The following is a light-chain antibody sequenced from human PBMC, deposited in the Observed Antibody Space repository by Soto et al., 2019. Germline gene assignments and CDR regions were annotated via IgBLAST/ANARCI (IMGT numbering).Light chain of an antibody. CDR2: GVS. V-gene: IGLV2-11*01. CDR3: CSYVDTDTWV. CDR1: NSDVGGYNY. J-gene: IGLJ3*02. Sequence: HSALTQPRSVSGSPGQSVTISCTGTNSDVGGYNYVSWYQQYPGKAPTLMISGVSERPSGVPDRFSGSKSGNTASLTISGLQDEDEADYYCCSYVDTDTWVFGGGTKVTVL.